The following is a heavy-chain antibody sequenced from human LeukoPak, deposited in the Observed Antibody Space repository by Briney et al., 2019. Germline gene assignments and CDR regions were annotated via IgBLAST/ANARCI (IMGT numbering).Heavy chain of an antibody. D-gene: IGHD3-22*01. Sequence: SETLSLTCTVSGGSISSTSSYWGWIRQPPGKGLEWFGSIYYSGTTYCNPSLKSRVTISVETSKNQFSLRLSFVTAADTAVYYCARYYYDSSGYYYPVDYWGQGTLVTVSS. V-gene: IGHV4-39*01. CDR1: GGSISSTSSY. CDR3: ARYYYDSSGYYYPVDY. J-gene: IGHJ4*02. CDR2: IYYSGTT.